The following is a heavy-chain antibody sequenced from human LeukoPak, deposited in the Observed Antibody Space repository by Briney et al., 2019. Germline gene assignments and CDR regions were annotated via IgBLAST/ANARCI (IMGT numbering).Heavy chain of an antibody. J-gene: IGHJ4*02. V-gene: IGHV4-59*01. CDR3: ARDSPVEMASKLD. D-gene: IGHD5-24*01. CDR1: GGSISSYY. Sequence: PSETLSLTCTVSGGSISSYYWSWIRQPPGKGLEWIGYIYYSGSTNYHPSLKSRVTISVDTSKNQFSLKLSSVTAADTAVYYCARDSPVEMASKLDWGQGTLVTVSS. CDR2: IYYSGST.